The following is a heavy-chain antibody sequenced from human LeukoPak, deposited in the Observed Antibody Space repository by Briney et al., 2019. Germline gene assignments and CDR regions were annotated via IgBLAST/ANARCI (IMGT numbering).Heavy chain of an antibody. CDR3: ARPGQPDLGGHLPH. J-gene: IGHJ1*01. D-gene: IGHD3-16*01. V-gene: IGHV5-51*03. CDR2: VYPADSDV. CDR1: GYSFSSYW. Sequence: PGQSLKISCKASGYSFSSYWIAWVRQMPGQGLEWMGIVYPADSDVRYNPSFQGQVSISVDKSIKTSFLLLNSLKASDSAMYYSARPGQPDLGGHLPHWGQGTLVTVSS.